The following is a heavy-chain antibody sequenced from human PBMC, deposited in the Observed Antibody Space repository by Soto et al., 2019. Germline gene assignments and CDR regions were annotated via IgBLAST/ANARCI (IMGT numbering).Heavy chain of an antibody. CDR1: GGTFSSYA. CDR3: ARDPRLLGPSPSYYYGMDV. CDR2: IIPIFGTA. V-gene: IGHV1-69*13. D-gene: IGHD3-16*01. J-gene: IGHJ6*02. Sequence: SVKVSCKASGGTFSSYAISWVRQAPGQGLEWMGGIIPIFGTANYAQKFQGRVTITADESTSTAYMELSSLRSEDTAVYYCARDPRLLGPSPSYYYGMDVWGQGTTVTVS.